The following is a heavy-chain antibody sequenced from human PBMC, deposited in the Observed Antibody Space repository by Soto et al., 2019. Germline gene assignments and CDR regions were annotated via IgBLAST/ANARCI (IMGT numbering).Heavy chain of an antibody. CDR3: ARGLLNQYCSSTSCYAEFGY. D-gene: IGHD2-2*01. J-gene: IGHJ4*02. Sequence: GESLKISCKASGYTFTSYDINWVRQATGQGLEWMGWMNPNSGNTGYAQKFQGRVTMTRNTSISTAYMELSSLRSEDTAVYYCARGLLNQYCSSTSCYAEFGYWGQGTLVTVSS. CDR1: GYTFTSYD. V-gene: IGHV1-8*01. CDR2: MNPNSGNT.